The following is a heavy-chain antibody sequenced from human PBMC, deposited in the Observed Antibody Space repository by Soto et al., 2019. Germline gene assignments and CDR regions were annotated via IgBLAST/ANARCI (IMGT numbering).Heavy chain of an antibody. Sequence: QLQLQESGPGLVKPSETLSLTCTVSGGSISSSSYYWGWIRQPPGKGLEWIGSIYYSGSTYYNPFLKSRVTLSVDTSKNQFSLKLSSVTAADTAVYYCASSGWWYFGYWGQGTLVTVSS. CDR3: ASSGWWYFGY. J-gene: IGHJ4*02. CDR1: GGSISSSSYY. CDR2: IYYSGST. D-gene: IGHD6-19*01. V-gene: IGHV4-39*01.